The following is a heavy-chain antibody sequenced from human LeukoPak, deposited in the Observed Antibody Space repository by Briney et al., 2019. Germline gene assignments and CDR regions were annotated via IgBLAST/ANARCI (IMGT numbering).Heavy chain of an antibody. CDR1: GFSFSDYG. CDR3: AISIRITIFGAGRT. V-gene: IGHV3-30*02. CDR2: IRYDGSNK. Sequence: AGGSLRLSCGASGFSFSDYGMHWVRQAPGKGLEWVAFIRYDGSNKYYADSVKGRFTISRDNSKNTLYLQMNSLRAEDTAVYYCAISIRITIFGAGRTWGQGTLVTVSS. D-gene: IGHD3-3*01. J-gene: IGHJ5*02.